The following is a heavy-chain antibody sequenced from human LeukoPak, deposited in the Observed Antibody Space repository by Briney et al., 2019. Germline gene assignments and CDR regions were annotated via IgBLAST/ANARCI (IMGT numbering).Heavy chain of an antibody. CDR1: GGSISSYY. D-gene: IGHD2-15*01. J-gene: IGHJ6*02. CDR3: ASTGFPYYYGMDV. CDR2: IYYSGST. Sequence: SETLSLTCTVSGGSISSYYWSWIRQPPGKGLEWIGYIYYSGSTNYNPSLKSRVTISVDTSKNQSSLKLSSVTAADTAVYYCASTGFPYYYGMDVWGQGTTVTVSS. V-gene: IGHV4-59*08.